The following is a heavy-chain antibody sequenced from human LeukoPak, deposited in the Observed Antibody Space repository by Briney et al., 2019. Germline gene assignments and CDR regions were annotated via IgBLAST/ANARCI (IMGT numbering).Heavy chain of an antibody. CDR3: ARDRGIAAAGTQAGDY. CDR2: IYHSGST. Sequence: SETLSLTCAVSGGSISSSNWWSWVRQPPGKGLEWIGEIYHSGSTNYNPSLKSRVTISVDKSKNQFSLKLSSVTAADTAVYYCARDRGIAAAGTQAGDYWGQGTLVTVSS. J-gene: IGHJ4*02. D-gene: IGHD6-13*01. V-gene: IGHV4-4*02. CDR1: GGSISSSNW.